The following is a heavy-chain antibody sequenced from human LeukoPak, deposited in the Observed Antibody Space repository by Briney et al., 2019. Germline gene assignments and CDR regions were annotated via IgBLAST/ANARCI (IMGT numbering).Heavy chain of an antibody. J-gene: IGHJ4*02. CDR2: ISGGGGST. CDR3: AKDRRGVVAATAPTFDY. CDR1: GFTFSSYA. D-gene: IGHD2-15*01. Sequence: GGSLRLSCAASGFTFSSYAMSWVRQAPGKGLEWVSAISGGGGSTYYADSVKGRFTISRDNSKNTLYLQMNSLRAEDTAVYYCAKDRRGVVAATAPTFDYWGQGTLVTVSS. V-gene: IGHV3-23*01.